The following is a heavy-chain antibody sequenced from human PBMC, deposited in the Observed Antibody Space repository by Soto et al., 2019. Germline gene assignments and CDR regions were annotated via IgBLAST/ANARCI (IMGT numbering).Heavy chain of an antibody. D-gene: IGHD6-13*01. CDR2: LSGSGDIT. V-gene: IGHV3-23*01. CDR3: AKGSSCYNYFYYGLDV. J-gene: IGHJ6*02. Sequence: EVHLLESGGGLVQPGGSLRLSCAASGFTFTRYAMSWVRQAPGKGLEWVSTLSGSGDITYYADSVKGRFIISRDNSKNTLNLQLNSLRAADTALYYCAKGSSCYNYFYYGLDVWGQGTTVTVSS. CDR1: GFTFTRYA.